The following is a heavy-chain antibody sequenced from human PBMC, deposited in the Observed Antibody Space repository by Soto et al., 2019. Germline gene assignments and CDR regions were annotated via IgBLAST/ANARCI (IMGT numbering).Heavy chain of an antibody. Sequence: KVSCKASGYTFTRSGISWVRQAPGQGLEWMGIIHPSGGGSTYAQKFLGRVTMTRDTSTSTVFMELSSLRSADTAVHYCARGGHIAVVTASFDYWGQGTLVTVSS. J-gene: IGHJ4*02. CDR2: IHPSGGGS. CDR3: ARGGHIAVVTASFDY. D-gene: IGHD2-21*02. V-gene: IGHV1-46*03. CDR1: GYTFTRSG.